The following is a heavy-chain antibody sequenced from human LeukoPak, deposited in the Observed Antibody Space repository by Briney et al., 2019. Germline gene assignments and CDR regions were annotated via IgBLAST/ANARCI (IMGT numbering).Heavy chain of an antibody. V-gene: IGHV4-39*02. D-gene: IGHD3-22*01. CDR3: AREYDSSGHYYRVPFDY. Sequence: PSETLSLTCTVSGDSISSSSSYWGWIRQPPGKGLEWIGTIYYSGSTYYNPSLKSRVTISVDTSKNQFSLKLSSVTAADTAVYYCAREYDSSGHYYRVPFDYRGQGTLVTVSS. CDR2: IYYSGST. J-gene: IGHJ4*02. CDR1: GDSISSSSSY.